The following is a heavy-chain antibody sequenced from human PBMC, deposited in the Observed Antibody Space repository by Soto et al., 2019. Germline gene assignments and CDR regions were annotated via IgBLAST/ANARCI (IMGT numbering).Heavy chain of an antibody. V-gene: IGHV3-23*01. CDR1: GFTFSSYA. J-gene: IGHJ3*02. D-gene: IGHD2-8*01. Sequence: PGGSLRLSCAASGFTFSSYAMSWVRQAPGKGLEWVSAISGSGGSTYYADSVKGRFTISRDNSKNTLYLQMNSLRAEDTAVYYYANTFKDIVLMVYAEYAFDIWGQGTMVTVSS. CDR2: ISGSGGST. CDR3: ANTFKDIVLMVYAEYAFDI.